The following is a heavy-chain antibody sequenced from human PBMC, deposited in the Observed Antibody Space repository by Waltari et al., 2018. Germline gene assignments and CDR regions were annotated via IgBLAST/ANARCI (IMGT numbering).Heavy chain of an antibody. J-gene: IGHJ3*02. CDR3: ARDIGPAGRGSYWDTFDS. Sequence: QVQLQESGPGLVKHAETLSLTCSVSGDSISGYYWSWVRQAAGKGPEWIGRIDSDGTTNLDPAVSSRVTMSVDTSKNHFFLRLNAVTAADTAVYYCARDIGPAGRGSYWDTFDSWGQGTTVTVSS. CDR2: IDSDGTT. D-gene: IGHD1-26*01. CDR1: GDSISGYY. V-gene: IGHV4-4*07.